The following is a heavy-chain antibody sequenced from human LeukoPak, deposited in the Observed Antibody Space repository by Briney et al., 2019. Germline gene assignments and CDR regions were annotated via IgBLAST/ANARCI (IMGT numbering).Heavy chain of an antibody. J-gene: IGHJ4*02. CDR2: IYTSGST. D-gene: IGHD3-9*01. CDR3: AGGYYDILIGYYQFDS. Sequence: PSQTLSLTCTVSGGSISSGSYYWSWIRQPAGKGLEWIGRIYTSGSTNYNPSLKSRVTISVDTSKNQFSLKLSSVTAADTAVYYCAGGYYDILIGYYQFDSWGQGTLVTVSS. CDR1: GGSISSGSYY. V-gene: IGHV4-61*02.